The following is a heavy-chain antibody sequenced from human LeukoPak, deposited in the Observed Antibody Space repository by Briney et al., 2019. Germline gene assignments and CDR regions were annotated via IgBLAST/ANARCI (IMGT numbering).Heavy chain of an antibody. CDR1: GGSISSYY. Sequence: SETLSLTCTVSGGSISSYYWSWIRQPAGKGLEWIGRIYTSGSTNYNPSLKSRVTMSVDTSKNQFSLKLSSVTAADTAVYYCARDGRITMVRGTYYYYYYMDVWGKGTTVTVSS. CDR3: ARDGRITMVRGTYYYYYYMDV. J-gene: IGHJ6*03. CDR2: IYTSGST. D-gene: IGHD3-10*01. V-gene: IGHV4-4*07.